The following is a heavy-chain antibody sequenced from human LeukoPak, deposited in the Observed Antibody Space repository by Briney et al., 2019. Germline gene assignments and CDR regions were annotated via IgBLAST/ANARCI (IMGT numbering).Heavy chain of an antibody. Sequence: SETLSLTCAVSGGSINSSDWWSWVRQPPGKGLEWIGEIYHSGSTNYNPSLKSRVTISVDKSKNQFSLKLSSVTAADTAVYFCARGHYVWGSYRPNWFDPWGQGTLVTVSS. V-gene: IGHV4-4*02. CDR2: IYHSGST. J-gene: IGHJ5*02. D-gene: IGHD3-16*02. CDR3: ARGHYVWGSYRPNWFDP. CDR1: GGSINSSDW.